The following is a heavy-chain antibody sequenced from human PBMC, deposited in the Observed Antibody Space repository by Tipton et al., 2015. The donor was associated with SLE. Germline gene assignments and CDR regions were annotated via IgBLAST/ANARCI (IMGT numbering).Heavy chain of an antibody. J-gene: IGHJ4*02. CDR3: ARTNWSGYQSFDF. D-gene: IGHD3-3*01. V-gene: IGHV4-59*11. CDR1: GGSISSHY. CDR2: IYYSGST. Sequence: TLSLTCTVSGGSISSHYWSWIRQPPGKGLEWIGYIYYSGSTNYNPSLKSRVTISVDTSKNQFSLNLSSVTAADTAVYYCARTNWSGYQSFDFWGQGTLVTVSS.